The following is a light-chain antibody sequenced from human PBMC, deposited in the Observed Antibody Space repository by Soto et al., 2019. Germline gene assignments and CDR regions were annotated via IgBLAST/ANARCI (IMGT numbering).Light chain of an antibody. CDR1: QGISSW. CDR2: SAS. V-gene: IGKV1-12*01. J-gene: IGKJ3*01. Sequence: DIQMTQSPSSVSASVGDRVSISCRASQGISSWLAWYQQKPGKAPSLLIYSASTLYSGVPSRFSGSGSGTDFTLTIRGLQPEDFAPYYCQQANSFPFTFGPGTKVDI. CDR3: QQANSFPFT.